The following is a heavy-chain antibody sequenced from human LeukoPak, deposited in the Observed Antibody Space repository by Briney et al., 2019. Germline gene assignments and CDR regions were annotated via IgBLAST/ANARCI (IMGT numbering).Heavy chain of an antibody. CDR3: ARDLVGATRFDY. Sequence: ASVKVSCKASGGTFTGYYMHWVRRAPGQGLEWMGGINPNSGATNYAQKFQGRVTMTRDTSISTAYMELSRLRSDDTAVYYCARDLVGATRFDYWGQGTLVTVSS. CDR1: GGTFTGYY. V-gene: IGHV1-2*02. D-gene: IGHD1-26*01. J-gene: IGHJ4*02. CDR2: INPNSGAT.